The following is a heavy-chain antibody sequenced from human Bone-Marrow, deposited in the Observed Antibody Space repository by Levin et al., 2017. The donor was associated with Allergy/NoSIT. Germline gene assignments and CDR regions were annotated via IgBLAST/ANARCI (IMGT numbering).Heavy chain of an antibody. CDR3: ARHLGERNYDILTGYQIFYYYYMDV. D-gene: IGHD3-9*01. CDR2: IYYTGST. Sequence: SETLSLSCTVSGDSVSSSAYYWGWVRQPPGKGLEWIGKIYYTGSTYYNPPLRSRVTISVDTSTNQFSLRLTSVTAADTAVYYCARHLGERNYDILTGYQIFYYYYMDVWGKGTTVTVSS. CDR1: GDSVSSSAYY. J-gene: IGHJ6*03. V-gene: IGHV4-39*01.